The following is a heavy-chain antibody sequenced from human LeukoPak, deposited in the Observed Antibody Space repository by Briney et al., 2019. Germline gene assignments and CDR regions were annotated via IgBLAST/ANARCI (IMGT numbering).Heavy chain of an antibody. J-gene: IGHJ4*02. V-gene: IGHV3-33*01. Sequence: GGSLRLSCAASGFSFSGDAIHWVRQAPGKGLEWVALIWSDGSQTKYAGSVKGRFTVSRDNSKDTAFLQMSGLTVEDTAVYYCAGAAGLGNYLIDYWGQGTLVTVSS. CDR2: IWSDGSQT. CDR1: GFSFSGDA. D-gene: IGHD3-16*01. CDR3: AGAAGLGNYLIDY.